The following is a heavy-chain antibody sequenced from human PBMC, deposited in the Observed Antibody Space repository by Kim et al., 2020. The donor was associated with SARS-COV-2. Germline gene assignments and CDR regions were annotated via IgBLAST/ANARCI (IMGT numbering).Heavy chain of an antibody. CDR2: ISSSGSTI. Sequence: GGSLRLSCAASGFTFSDYYMSWIRQAPGKGLEWVSYISSSGSTIYYADSVKGRFTISRDNAKNSLYLQMNSLRAEDTAVYYCARDSHIAVAGTPLDYWGQGTLVTVSS. D-gene: IGHD6-19*01. J-gene: IGHJ4*02. CDR1: GFTFSDYY. V-gene: IGHV3-11*01. CDR3: ARDSHIAVAGTPLDY.